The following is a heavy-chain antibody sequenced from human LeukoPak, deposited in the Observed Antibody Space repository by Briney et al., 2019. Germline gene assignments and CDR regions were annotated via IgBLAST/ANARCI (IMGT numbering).Heavy chain of an antibody. V-gene: IGHV3-33*06. J-gene: IGHJ6*03. Sequence: GGSLRLSCAASGYTFSSYGMHWVRQAPGKGLEWVAVIWYDGSNKYYADSVKGRFTISRDNSKNTLYLQMNSLRAEDTAVYYCAKDSSLSMDVWGKGTTVTVSS. CDR3: AKDSSLSMDV. CDR2: IWYDGSNK. CDR1: GYTFSSYG. D-gene: IGHD6-13*01.